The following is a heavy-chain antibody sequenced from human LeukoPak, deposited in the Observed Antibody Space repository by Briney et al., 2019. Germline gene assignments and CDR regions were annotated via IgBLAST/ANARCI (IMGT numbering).Heavy chain of an antibody. D-gene: IGHD2/OR15-2a*01. CDR1: GFTFNNAW. J-gene: IGHJ3*02. CDR3: TTVLYSTITCNPDDAFDM. V-gene: IGHV3-15*01. CDR2: IKSKSDGGTT. Sequence: GGSLRLSCAASGFTFNNAWVTWVRQAPGKGLEWVGRIKSKSDGGTTDYAAPVKGRFTISREDSENTLYLQMSSLKSQDTAVYYCTTVLYSTITCNPDDAFDMWAEGPVVTVFS.